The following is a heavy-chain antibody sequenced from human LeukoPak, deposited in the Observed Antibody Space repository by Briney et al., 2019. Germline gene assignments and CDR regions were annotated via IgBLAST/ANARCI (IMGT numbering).Heavy chain of an antibody. CDR3: ASSTYYYDSSGYYTEYFQH. CDR1: GGSIRSGGYS. CDR2: IYYSGST. J-gene: IGHJ1*01. D-gene: IGHD3-22*01. Sequence: SETLSLTCAVSGGSIRSGGYSWSWIRQPPGKGLEWIGYIYYSGSTYYNPSLKSRVTISVDRSKNQFSLKLSSVTAADTAVYYCASSTYYYDSSGYYTEYFQHWGQGTLVTVSS. V-gene: IGHV4-30-2*01.